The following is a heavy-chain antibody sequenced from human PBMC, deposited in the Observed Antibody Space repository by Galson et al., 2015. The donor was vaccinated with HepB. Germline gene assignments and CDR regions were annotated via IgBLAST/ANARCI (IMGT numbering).Heavy chain of an antibody. CDR2: INPNSGGT. J-gene: IGHJ5*02. CDR3: AREDKWELLLGPTHNWFDP. CDR1: GYTFTGYY. Sequence: SVKVSCKASGYTFTGYYMHWVRQAPGQGLEWMGWINPNSGGTNYAQKFQGRVTMTRDTSISTAYMELSRLRSDDTAVYYCAREDKWELLLGPTHNWFDPWGQGTLVTVSS. D-gene: IGHD1-26*01. V-gene: IGHV1-2*02.